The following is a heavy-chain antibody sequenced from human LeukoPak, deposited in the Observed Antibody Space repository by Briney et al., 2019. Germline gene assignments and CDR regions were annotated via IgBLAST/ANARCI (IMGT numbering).Heavy chain of an antibody. Sequence: SVKVSCKASGGTFGSYAISWVRQAPGQGLEWMGRIIPIFGIANYAQKFQGRVTITADKSTSTAYMELSSLRSEDTAVYYCAREGIASVRFDYWGQGTLVTVSS. V-gene: IGHV1-69*04. CDR2: IIPIFGIA. J-gene: IGHJ4*02. D-gene: IGHD6-13*01. CDR3: AREGIASVRFDY. CDR1: GGTFGSYA.